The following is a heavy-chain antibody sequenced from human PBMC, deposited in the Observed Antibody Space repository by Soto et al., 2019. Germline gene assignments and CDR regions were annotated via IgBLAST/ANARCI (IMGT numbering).Heavy chain of an antibody. V-gene: IGHV1-18*04. CDR2: ISAYNGNT. J-gene: IGHJ4*02. CDR1: GYTFTGYY. CDR3: ARVSGRGIQLFDY. Sequence: GASVKVSCKASGYTFTGYYMHWVRQPPGQGLEWMGWISAYNGNTNYAQKLQGRVTMTTDTSTSTAYMELRSLRSDDTAVYYCARVSGRGIQLFDYWGQGTLVTVSS. D-gene: IGHD5-18*01.